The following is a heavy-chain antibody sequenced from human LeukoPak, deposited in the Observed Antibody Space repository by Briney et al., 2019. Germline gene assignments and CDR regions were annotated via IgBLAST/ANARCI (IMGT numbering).Heavy chain of an antibody. CDR2: ISSSSSTI. J-gene: IGHJ4*02. CDR3: ARGSYGSGSHHFDY. D-gene: IGHD3-10*01. Sequence: GGSLRLSCAASGFTFSSYSMNWVRQAPGKGLEWVSYISSSSSTIYYADSVKGRFTISRDNAKNSLYLQMNSLRAEDTAVYYCARGSYGSGSHHFDYWGQGTLVTVSS. CDR1: GFTFSSYS. V-gene: IGHV3-48*01.